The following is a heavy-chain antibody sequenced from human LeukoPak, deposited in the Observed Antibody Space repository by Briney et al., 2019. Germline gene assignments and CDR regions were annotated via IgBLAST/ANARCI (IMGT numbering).Heavy chain of an antibody. J-gene: IGHJ4*02. CDR1: GGSIRSYY. Sequence: SETLSLTCTVSGGSIRSYYWSWIRQPPGKGLEWIGYIYNSGSTNYNPSLKSRVTISVDTSRNQFSLKLSSVTAADTAIYYCARENPSGYYNRPIDYWGQGTLVTVSS. V-gene: IGHV4-59*01. CDR2: IYNSGST. CDR3: ARENPSGYYNRPIDY. D-gene: IGHD3-22*01.